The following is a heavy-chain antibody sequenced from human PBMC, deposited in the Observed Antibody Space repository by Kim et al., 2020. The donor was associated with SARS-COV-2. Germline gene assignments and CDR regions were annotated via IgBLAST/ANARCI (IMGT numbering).Heavy chain of an antibody. V-gene: IGHV3-33*01. CDR1: GFTFSSYG. D-gene: IGHD6-13*01. Sequence: GGSLRLSCAASGFTFSSYGMHWVRQAPGKGLEWVAVIWYDGSNKYYVDSVKGRFTISRDNSKNTLYLQMNSLRAEDTAVYYCARDGESSSSHYFDYCGQG. J-gene: IGHJ4*02. CDR3: ARDGESSSSHYFDY. CDR2: IWYDGSNK.